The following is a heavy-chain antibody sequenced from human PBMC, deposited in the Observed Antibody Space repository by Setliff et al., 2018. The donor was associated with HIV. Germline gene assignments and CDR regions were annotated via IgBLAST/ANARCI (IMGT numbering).Heavy chain of an antibody. CDR1: GFTFSIYS. J-gene: IGHJ5*02. Sequence: HPGGSLRLSCAASGFTFSIYSMNWVRQAPGKGLEWVSYISSSSSIIYYADSVKGRFTISRDNAKNSLYLQMNSLRAEDTAVYYCASSGSGSYINWFGPWGQGTLVTVSS. CDR2: ISSSSSII. CDR3: ASSGSGSYINWFGP. D-gene: IGHD3-10*01. V-gene: IGHV3-48*01.